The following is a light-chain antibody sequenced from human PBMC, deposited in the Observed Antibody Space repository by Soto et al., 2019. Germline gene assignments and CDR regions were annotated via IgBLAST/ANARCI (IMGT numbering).Light chain of an antibody. CDR3: QHYNSYSEA. Sequence: DIQMTQSPSTLSGSVGDTVTITFRDSQTISSWLAWYPQKPGKAPKLLIYKAFTLKSGVPSRFSCSGSGTEFTLTISSLQPDDFATYYCQHYNSYSEAFGQGTKVDIK. CDR2: KAF. CDR1: QTISSW. V-gene: IGKV1-5*03. J-gene: IGKJ1*01.